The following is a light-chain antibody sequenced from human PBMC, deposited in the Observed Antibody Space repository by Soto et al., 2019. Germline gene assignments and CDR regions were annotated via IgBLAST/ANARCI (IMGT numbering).Light chain of an antibody. CDR2: GAS. Sequence: EIVMTQSPATLSVSPGERATLSCRASQSVTSNLAWYQQKPGQAPRLLIYGASTRAAGIPARFSGSGSGTEFTLTISSLQSEDFAVYYCQQYNEWPPWTFGQGTEVEMK. CDR1: QSVTSN. J-gene: IGKJ1*01. CDR3: QQYNEWPPWT. V-gene: IGKV3D-15*01.